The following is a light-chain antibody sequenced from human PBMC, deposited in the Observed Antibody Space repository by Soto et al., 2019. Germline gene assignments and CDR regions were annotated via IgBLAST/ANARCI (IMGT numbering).Light chain of an antibody. CDR2: GAS. CDR1: QSVSSSY. Sequence: EVVMTQSPATLSLSRGERATLSCRASQSVSSSYLVWHQQKPGQAPRLLMYGASIRAAGVPDRFSGSGSGTEFTLTISRLEPEDFKVYYCHHYETFGQGTKVDIK. V-gene: IGKV3-20*01. J-gene: IGKJ1*01. CDR3: HHYET.